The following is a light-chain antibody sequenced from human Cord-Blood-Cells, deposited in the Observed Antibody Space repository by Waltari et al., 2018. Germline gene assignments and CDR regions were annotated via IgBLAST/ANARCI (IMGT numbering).Light chain of an antibody. J-gene: IGKJ5*01. CDR1: QGISNW. CDR2: AAS. V-gene: IGKV1-12*01. Sequence: DIQMTQSQSSVSASVGDRFTITCRASQGISNWLAWYQQKPGKAPKLLISAASSLQSGVPSRLSGSGSGTDFTLTISSLQPEDFATYYCQQANSFPITFGQGTRLEIK. CDR3: QQANSFPIT.